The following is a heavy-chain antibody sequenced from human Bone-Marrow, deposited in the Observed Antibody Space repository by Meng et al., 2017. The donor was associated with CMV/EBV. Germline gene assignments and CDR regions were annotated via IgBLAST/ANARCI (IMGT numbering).Heavy chain of an antibody. J-gene: IGHJ6*02. CDR2: IIPILGIA. CDR3: ARDIVVVPAAIPVGQNYYGMDV. D-gene: IGHD2-2*01. Sequence: SVKVSCKASGYTFSTYEINWVRQAPGQGLEWMGGIIPILGIANYAQKFQGRVTITADKSTSTAYMELSSLRSEDTAVYYCARDIVVVPAAIPVGQNYYGMDVWGQGTTVTVSS. CDR1: GYTFSTYE. V-gene: IGHV1-69*10.